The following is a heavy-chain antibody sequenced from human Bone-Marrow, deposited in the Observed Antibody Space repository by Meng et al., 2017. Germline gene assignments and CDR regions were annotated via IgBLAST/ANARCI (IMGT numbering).Heavy chain of an antibody. CDR1: GYTFTGYY. D-gene: IGHD6-19*01. J-gene: IGHJ4*02. CDR2: ISAYNGNT. V-gene: IGHV1-18*04. CDR3: ARTSSGWYYFDY. Sequence: ASVKVSCKASGYTFTGYYMHWVRQAPGQGLEWMGWISAYNGNTNYAQKLQGGVTMTTDTSTSTAYMELRSLRSDDTAVYYCARTSSGWYYFDYWGQGTLVTVSS.